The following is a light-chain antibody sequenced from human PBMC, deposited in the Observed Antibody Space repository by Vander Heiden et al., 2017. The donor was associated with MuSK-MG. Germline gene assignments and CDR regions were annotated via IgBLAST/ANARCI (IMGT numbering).Light chain of an antibody. CDR1: NIGSKS. Sequence: SYVLTQQPSVSVAPGRTARITCGGNNIGSKSVHWYQQKPGQAPVLVIYYDSDRPSGIPERFSGSNSGNTATLTISRVEAGDEADYYCQVWDSRSDHVVFGGGTKLTVL. CDR3: QVWDSRSDHVV. V-gene: IGLV3-21*04. J-gene: IGLJ2*01. CDR2: YDS.